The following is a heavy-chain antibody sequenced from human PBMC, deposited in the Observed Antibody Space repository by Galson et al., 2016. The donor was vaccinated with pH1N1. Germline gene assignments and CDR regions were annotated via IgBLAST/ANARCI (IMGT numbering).Heavy chain of an antibody. CDR2: IDRDATAT. CDR3: ARHWGSSKQSTIDS. CDR1: GFNFNDYY. D-gene: IGHD3-16*01. V-gene: IGHV3-11*04. J-gene: IGHJ4*02. Sequence: LRLSCAASGFNFNDYYMSWVRQAQGKGPEWISNIDRDATATNYADSVKGRFSISRDNAKNSLYLQMNDLRVEDTAVYYCARHWGSSKQSTIDSWGQGTVVTVSS.